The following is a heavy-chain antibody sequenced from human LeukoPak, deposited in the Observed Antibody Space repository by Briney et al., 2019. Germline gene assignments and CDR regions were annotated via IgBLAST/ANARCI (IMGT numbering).Heavy chain of an antibody. CDR1: GFMFSIYW. Sequence: PGGSLRLSCAASGFMFSIYWMSWVRQAPGKGLEWVANIKQDGSEKYYVDSVKGRFTISRDNAKNSLYLQMNSLRAEDTAVYYCARDDWGFDYWGQGTLVTVSS. CDR3: ARDDWGFDY. V-gene: IGHV3-7*05. D-gene: IGHD3-9*01. J-gene: IGHJ4*02. CDR2: IKQDGSEK.